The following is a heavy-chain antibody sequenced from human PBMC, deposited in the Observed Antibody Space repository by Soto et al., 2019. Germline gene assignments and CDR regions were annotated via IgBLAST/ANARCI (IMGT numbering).Heavy chain of an antibody. Sequence: GGSLRLSYAASGFSFRNYGMHWVSQAPGKGLEWVAVISYEGSRISYAACVEGRFTISRDNSKNAVFLQMNRLTPDDTAVYSCAKDHGGGNFFLYFDLWGQGTLVTVSS. V-gene: IGHV3-30*18. J-gene: IGHJ4*02. CDR2: ISYEGSRI. D-gene: IGHD2-15*01. CDR1: GFSFRNYG. CDR3: AKDHGGGNFFLYFDL.